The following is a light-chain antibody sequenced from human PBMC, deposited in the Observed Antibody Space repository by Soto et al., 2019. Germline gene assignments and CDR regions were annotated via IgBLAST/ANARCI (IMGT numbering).Light chain of an antibody. V-gene: IGKV1-33*01. CDR3: QQYDNLPPTWT. J-gene: IGKJ1*01. Sequence: DIQMTQSPSSLSASVGNRVTITCQASQDIATYLNCYQQKPGKAPNLLIYDASNLETGLPSRFRGGGSGTHFTFTISNLQPEDIVTYYCQQYDNLPPTWTFGQGTKVDIK. CDR2: DAS. CDR1: QDIATY.